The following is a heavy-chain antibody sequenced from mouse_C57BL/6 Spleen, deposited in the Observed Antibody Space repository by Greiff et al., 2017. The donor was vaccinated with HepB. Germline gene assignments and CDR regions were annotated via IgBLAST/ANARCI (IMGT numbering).Heavy chain of an antibody. CDR1: GFTFSSYA. CDR3: TREHGYFDY. J-gene: IGHJ2*01. Sequence: EVKLMESGEGLVKPGGSLKLSCAASGFTFSSYAMSWVRQTPEKRLEWVAYISSGGDYIYYADTVKGRFTISRDNARNTLYLQMSSLKSEDTAMYYCTREHGYFDYWGQGTTLTVSS. V-gene: IGHV5-9-1*02. D-gene: IGHD1-1*02. CDR2: ISSGGDYI.